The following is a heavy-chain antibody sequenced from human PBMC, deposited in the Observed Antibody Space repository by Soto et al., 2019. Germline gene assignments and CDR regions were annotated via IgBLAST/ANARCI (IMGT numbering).Heavy chain of an antibody. Sequence: GGSLRLSCAASGFTFSDYSMNWVRQAPGKGLEWISYISSSSSTIYYADSVKGRFTISRDNAKNSLYLQMNSLRAEDTAVYYCARINYAYRGYPMEFDPWGQGTLVTVSS. CDR2: ISSSSSTI. D-gene: IGHD5-12*01. V-gene: IGHV3-48*01. J-gene: IGHJ5*02. CDR1: GFTFSDYS. CDR3: ARINYAYRGYPMEFDP.